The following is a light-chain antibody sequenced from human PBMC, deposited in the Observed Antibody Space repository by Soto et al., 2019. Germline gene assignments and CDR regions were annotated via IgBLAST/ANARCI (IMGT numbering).Light chain of an antibody. CDR1: QSVSSSY. CDR3: QQYGSSPLT. Sequence: EIVLTQSPGTLSLSPGARATLSCRASQSVSSSYLAWYQQKPGQAPRLLIYGASSRATGIPDRFSGSGCGTDFTLTISRLEPEDFAVYYCQQYGSSPLTFGGGTKVEIK. CDR2: GAS. V-gene: IGKV3-20*01. J-gene: IGKJ4*01.